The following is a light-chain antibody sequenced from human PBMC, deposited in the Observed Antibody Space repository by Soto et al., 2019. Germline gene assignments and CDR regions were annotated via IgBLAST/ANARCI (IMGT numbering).Light chain of an antibody. Sequence: QPVLTQPPSVSGAPGQGVTISCTGGTSDIGAGYVVHWYQQLPGTAPKLLIYGNNNRPSGVPDRFSGSKSGTSASLAITGLQAEDEADYYCQSYDDSLSGHVVFGGGTKLTVL. V-gene: IGLV1-40*01. CDR1: TSDIGAGYV. CDR3: QSYDDSLSGHVV. CDR2: GNN. J-gene: IGLJ2*01.